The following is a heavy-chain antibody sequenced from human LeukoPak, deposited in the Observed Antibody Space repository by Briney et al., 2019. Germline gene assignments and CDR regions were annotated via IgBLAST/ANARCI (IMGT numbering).Heavy chain of an antibody. V-gene: IGHV3-23*01. CDR3: AGRGSGSYFGY. CDR1: GFTFSTYG. CDR2: ISGSGGST. J-gene: IGHJ4*02. Sequence: GGSLRLPCAASGFTFSTYGMSWVRQAPGKGLEWVSGISGSGGSTYYADSVKGRFTISRDNSKNTLYLQMNSLRAEDTAVYYCAGRGSGSYFGYWGQGTLVTVSS. D-gene: IGHD3-10*01.